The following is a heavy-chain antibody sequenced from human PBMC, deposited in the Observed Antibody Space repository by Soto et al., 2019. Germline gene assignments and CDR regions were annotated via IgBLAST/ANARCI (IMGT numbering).Heavy chain of an antibody. CDR3: ARVALEGAAAAALWVSQINWFDP. J-gene: IGHJ5*02. D-gene: IGHD6-13*01. Sequence: QVQLVQSGAEVKKPGASVKVSCKASGYTFTSYDINWVRQATGQGLEWMGWMNPNSGNTGYAQKFQGRVTMTRNTSISTAYMELSSLRSEDTAVYYCARVALEGAAAAALWVSQINWFDPWGQGTLVTVSS. V-gene: IGHV1-8*01. CDR2: MNPNSGNT. CDR1: GYTFTSYD.